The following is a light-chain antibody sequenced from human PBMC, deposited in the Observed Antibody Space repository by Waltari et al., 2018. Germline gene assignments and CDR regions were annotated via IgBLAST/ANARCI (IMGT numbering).Light chain of an antibody. Sequence: DIQMTQSPSSLSASVGDRVTITCRASQDISNFLNWYQQRPGKAPKRLIYDASSLQSGVPSRFSGSGSGTVFTLTISSLQPEDFATYYCLQYNSAPLTFGGGTKMEIK. CDR2: DAS. CDR3: LQYNSAPLT. J-gene: IGKJ4*01. V-gene: IGKV1-17*01. CDR1: QDISNF.